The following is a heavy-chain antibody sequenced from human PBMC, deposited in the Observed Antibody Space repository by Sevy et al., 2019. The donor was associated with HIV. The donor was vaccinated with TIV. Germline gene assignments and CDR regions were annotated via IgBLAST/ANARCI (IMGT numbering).Heavy chain of an antibody. D-gene: IGHD2-21*02. CDR3: ARDRGGSYSAYRDV. J-gene: IGHJ6*03. Sequence: SETLSLTCTVSGASISSYYWSWIRQPPGKGLEWIGYIYNSGRTNYNSSLKSRVTISVETSKNQFSLKLSSVTAADTAVYYCARDRGGSYSAYRDVWGKGTTVTVSS. V-gene: IGHV4-59*01. CDR2: IYNSGRT. CDR1: GASISSYY.